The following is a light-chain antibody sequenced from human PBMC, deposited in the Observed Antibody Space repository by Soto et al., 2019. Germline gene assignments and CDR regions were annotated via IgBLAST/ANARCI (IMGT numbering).Light chain of an antibody. J-gene: IGLJ1*01. V-gene: IGLV2-14*01. CDR3: RSYAGNANFV. CDR2: EVT. Sequence: QSVLTQPASVSGSPGQSIAISCTGSSSDVGIYNYVSWYQQHPGKVPKLIIYEVTNRPSGVSNRFSGSKSGNTASLTISGLQAEDEADYYCRSYAGNANFVFGTGTKVTV. CDR1: SSDVGIYNY.